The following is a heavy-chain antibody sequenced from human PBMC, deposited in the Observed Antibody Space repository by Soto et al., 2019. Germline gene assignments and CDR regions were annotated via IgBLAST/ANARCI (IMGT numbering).Heavy chain of an antibody. D-gene: IGHD3-9*01. J-gene: IGHJ6*02. CDR1: GGSISSYY. CDR3: ARGLQYYDILTGYYLDYYYYGMDV. V-gene: IGHV4-59*01. CDR2: IYYSGST. Sequence: PSETLSLTCTVSGGSISSYYWSWIRQPPGKGLEWIGYIYYSGSTNYNPSLKSRVTISVDTSKNQFSLKLSSVTAADTAVYYCARGLQYYDILTGYYLDYYYYGMDVWGQGTTVTVS.